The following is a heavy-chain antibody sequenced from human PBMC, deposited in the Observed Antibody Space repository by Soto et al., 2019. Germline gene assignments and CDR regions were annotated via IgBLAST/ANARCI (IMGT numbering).Heavy chain of an antibody. CDR3: ARLEGLATISYYFDF. V-gene: IGHV4-39*01. D-gene: IGHD3-9*01. CDR2: IYYSGST. CDR1: GGSISSSGYY. Sequence: PSETLSLTCTVSGGSISSSGYYWGWIRQPPGKGLEWIGSIYYSGSTYYNPSLKSRVTISVDTSKNQYSLKLNSVTAADSAVYFCARLEGLATISYYFDFWGPGALVTVSS. J-gene: IGHJ4*02.